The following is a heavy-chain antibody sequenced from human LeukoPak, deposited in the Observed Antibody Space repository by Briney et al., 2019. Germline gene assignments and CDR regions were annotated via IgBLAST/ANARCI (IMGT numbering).Heavy chain of an antibody. CDR1: GFTFSSYG. CDR3: AKDCRYGSGSLDY. CDR2: ISGSGGST. D-gene: IGHD3-10*01. V-gene: IGHV3-23*01. J-gene: IGHJ4*02. Sequence: GGSLRLSCAASGFTFSSYGMSWVRQAPGKGLEWVSAISGSGGSTYYADSVKGRFTISRDNSKNTLYLQMNSLRAEDTAVYYCAKDCRYGSGSLDYWGQGTLVTVSS.